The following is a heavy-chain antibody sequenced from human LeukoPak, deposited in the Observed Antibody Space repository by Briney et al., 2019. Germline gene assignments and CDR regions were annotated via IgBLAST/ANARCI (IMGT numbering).Heavy chain of an antibody. D-gene: IGHD4-17*01. V-gene: IGHV4-30-2*01. CDR3: ASAGSEVTTYPYYYYYYGMDV. CDR2: IYHSGST. Sequence: SETLSLTCAVSGGSISSGGYSWSWIRQPPGKGLEWIGYIYHSGSTYYNPSLKSRVTISVDTSKNQFSLKLSSVTAADTAVYYCASAGSEVTTYPYYYYYYGMDVWGQGTTVTVSS. J-gene: IGHJ6*02. CDR1: GGSISSGGYS.